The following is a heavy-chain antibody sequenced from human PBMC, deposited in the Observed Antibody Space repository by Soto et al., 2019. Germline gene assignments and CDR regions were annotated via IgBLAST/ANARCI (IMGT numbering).Heavy chain of an antibody. Sequence: EVQLVESGGGLVKPGGSLRLSCAASGFTFSSYSMNWVRQAPGKGLEWVSSISSSSSYIYYADSVKGRFTISRDNAKNSLYLQMNSLRAEDTAVYYCARAAYGSGSYYELPVYWGQGTLVTVSS. CDR3: ARAAYGSGSYYELPVY. J-gene: IGHJ4*02. CDR1: GFTFSSYS. CDR2: ISSSSSYI. D-gene: IGHD3-10*01. V-gene: IGHV3-21*01.